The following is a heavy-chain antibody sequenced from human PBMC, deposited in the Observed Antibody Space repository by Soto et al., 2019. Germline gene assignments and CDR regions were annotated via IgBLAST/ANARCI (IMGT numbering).Heavy chain of an antibody. J-gene: IGHJ6*01. CDR2: MNPNSGNT. CDR1: VYTYTSND. V-gene: IGHV1-8*01. D-gene: IGHD3-3*01. Sequence: AAVKPCSKASVYTYTSNDINWVRPATGQGLECMGCMNPNSGNTGYAQKFQGRVTMTRNTSISRAYMELSSLRSEDTAVYYFARVKSSPVVVRFPESPLYYGLYIW. CDR3: ARVKSSPVVVRFPESPLYYGLYI.